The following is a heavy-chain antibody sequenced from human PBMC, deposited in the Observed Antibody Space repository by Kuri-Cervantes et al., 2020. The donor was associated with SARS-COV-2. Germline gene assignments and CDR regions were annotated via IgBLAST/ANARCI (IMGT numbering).Heavy chain of an antibody. CDR2: ISAYNGNT. CDR1: GYTFTSYG. Sequence: ASVKVSCKASGYTFTSYGISWVRQAPGQGLEWMGWISAYNGNTNYAQKLQGRATMTTDTSTSTAYMELRSLRPDDTAVYYCARDVWGDCSSTSCYPEVAFDIWGQGTMVTVSS. J-gene: IGHJ3*02. V-gene: IGHV1-18*01. CDR3: ARDVWGDCSSTSCYPEVAFDI. D-gene: IGHD2-2*01.